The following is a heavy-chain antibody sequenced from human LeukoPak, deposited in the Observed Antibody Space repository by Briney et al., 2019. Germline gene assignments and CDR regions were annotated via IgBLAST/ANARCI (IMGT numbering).Heavy chain of an antibody. J-gene: IGHJ4*02. CDR1: XXSFXSNY. CDR2: IYPRDGST. Sequence: SVXXSXKASXXSFXSNYIHWVRQAPGQGLEWMGMIYPRDGSTSYAQKFQGRVTVTRDTSTSTVHMELSGLRSEDTAVYYCARDQEAFDYWGQGTLVTVSS. V-gene: IGHV1-46*01. CDR3: ARDQEAFDY.